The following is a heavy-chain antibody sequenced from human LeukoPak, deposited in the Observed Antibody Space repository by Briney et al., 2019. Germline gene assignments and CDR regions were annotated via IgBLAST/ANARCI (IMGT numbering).Heavy chain of an antibody. CDR3: ARSRGTALITRFAY. CDR2: INTSGST. V-gene: IGHV4-4*07. Sequence: SETLSLTCTVSGGSISNYYWSWIRQPAGKGLEWIGRINTSGSTNYNPSLESRVTMSVDTSNNQFSLKLNSVTAADTAVYFFARSRGTALITRFAYWGRGTRVTVSS. CDR1: GGSISNYY. J-gene: IGHJ4*02. D-gene: IGHD5-18*01.